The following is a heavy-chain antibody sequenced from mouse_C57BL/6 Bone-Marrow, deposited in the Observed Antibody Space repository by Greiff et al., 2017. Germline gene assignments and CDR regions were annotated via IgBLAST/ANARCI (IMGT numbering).Heavy chain of an antibody. CDR3: VRPLFITTVVEDYAMDY. J-gene: IGHJ4*01. CDR2: LRSKSNNYAT. CDR1: GFSFNTYA. D-gene: IGHD1-1*01. V-gene: IGHV10-1*01. Sequence: EVQLVESGGGLVQPKGSLKLSCAASGFSFNTYAMNWVRQAPGKGLEWVARLRSKSNNYATYYADPVKDRSTISRDDSESMLYLQMNDLKTEYTAMYYCVRPLFITTVVEDYAMDYWGQGTSVTVSS.